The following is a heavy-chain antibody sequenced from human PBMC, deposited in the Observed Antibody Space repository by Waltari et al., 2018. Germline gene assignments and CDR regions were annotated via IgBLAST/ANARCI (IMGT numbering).Heavy chain of an antibody. D-gene: IGHD3-3*02. Sequence: EVQLLESGGGLVQPGGSLRPSCAASGFTFSSYAMSWVRQAPGKGLEWVSTISGNGGSTYYADSVKGRFSVTRDNSKNTLYLQMNSLRAEDTAVYYCAKGPHRTLALDYWGPGTLVTVSS. J-gene: IGHJ4*02. CDR2: ISGNGGST. CDR1: GFTFSSYA. V-gene: IGHV3-23*01. CDR3: AKGPHRTLALDY.